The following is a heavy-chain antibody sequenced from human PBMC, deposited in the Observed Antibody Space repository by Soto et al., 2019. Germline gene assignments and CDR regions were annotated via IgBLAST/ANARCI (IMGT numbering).Heavy chain of an antibody. CDR3: ARRFFVDTAMEPFDY. Sequence: PSEILSLTCAVSGGSISSSNWWSWVRQPPGKGLEWIGEIYHSGSTNYNPSLKSRVTISVDKSKNQFSLKPSSVTAADTAVYYCARRFFVDTAMEPFDYWGQGTLVTVSS. J-gene: IGHJ4*02. V-gene: IGHV4-4*02. CDR1: GGSISSSNW. CDR2: IYHSGST. D-gene: IGHD5-18*01.